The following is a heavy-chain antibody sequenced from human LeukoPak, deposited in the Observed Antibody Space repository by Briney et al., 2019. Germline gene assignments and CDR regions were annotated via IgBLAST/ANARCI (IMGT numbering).Heavy chain of an antibody. D-gene: IGHD6-13*01. Sequence: GESLKISCKGSGYSFTSYWISWVRQMPGKGLEWMGRIDPSDSYTNYSPSFQGHVTISADKSISTAYLQWSSLKASDTAMYYCARHPSYMSSSWYFWFDPWGQGTLVTVSS. V-gene: IGHV5-10-1*01. CDR2: IDPSDSYT. J-gene: IGHJ5*02. CDR1: GYSFTSYW. CDR3: ARHPSYMSSSWYFWFDP.